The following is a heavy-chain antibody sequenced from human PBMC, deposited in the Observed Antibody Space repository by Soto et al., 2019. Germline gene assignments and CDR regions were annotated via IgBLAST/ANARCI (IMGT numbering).Heavy chain of an antibody. Sequence: GGSLSLSCAASGFTFSDHYMDWVRQAPGKGLEWVGRTRNKANSYTTEYAASVKGRFTTSRDDSKNSLYLQMNSLKTEDTAVYYCARGYCSGGSCYSGHWFDPWGQGTLVTVSS. CDR1: GFTFSDHY. V-gene: IGHV3-72*01. D-gene: IGHD2-15*01. CDR3: ARGYCSGGSCYSGHWFDP. CDR2: TRNKANSYTT. J-gene: IGHJ5*02.